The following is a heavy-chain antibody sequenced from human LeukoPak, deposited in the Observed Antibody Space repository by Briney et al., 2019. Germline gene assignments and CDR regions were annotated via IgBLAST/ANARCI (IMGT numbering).Heavy chain of an antibody. Sequence: PSETLSLTCTVSGGSIRPSYWSWIRQPPGKGLEWIGYIYYSGSTNYNPSLKSRVTISVDTSKNQFSLKLSSVTAADTAVYYCASGYDSSAYRRFDYWGQGTLVTVSS. J-gene: IGHJ4*02. D-gene: IGHD3-22*01. CDR2: IYYSGST. CDR3: ASGYDSSAYRRFDY. V-gene: IGHV4-59*01. CDR1: GGSIRPSY.